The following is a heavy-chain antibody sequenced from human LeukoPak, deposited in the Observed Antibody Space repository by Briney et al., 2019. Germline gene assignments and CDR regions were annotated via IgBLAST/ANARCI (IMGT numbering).Heavy chain of an antibody. V-gene: IGHV4-34*01. CDR3: ATTPVDTAMDYFDY. J-gene: IGHJ4*02. CDR1: GGSFSGYY. Sequence: SETLSLTCAVYGGSFSGYYWSWIRQPPGKGLEWIGEINHSGSTNYNPSLKSRVTISVDTSKNQFSLKLSSVTAADTAVYYRATTPVDTAMDYFDYWGQGTLVTVSS. D-gene: IGHD5-18*01. CDR2: INHSGST.